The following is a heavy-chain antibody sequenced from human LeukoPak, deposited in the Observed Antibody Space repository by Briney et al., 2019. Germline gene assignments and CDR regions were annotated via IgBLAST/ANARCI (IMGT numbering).Heavy chain of an antibody. CDR3: ARAPYYYYYYMDV. CDR2: IKRDGSER. Sequence: GSLRLSCAASGFNFSSFWMNWVPPAPGEGLEWVANIKRDGSERYYLDSVKGRFTIPRDNTRNSLYLRMNNLRAEDTAVYYCARAPYYYYYYMDVWGKGTTVSISS. V-gene: IGHV3-7*03. CDR1: GFNFSSFW. J-gene: IGHJ6*03.